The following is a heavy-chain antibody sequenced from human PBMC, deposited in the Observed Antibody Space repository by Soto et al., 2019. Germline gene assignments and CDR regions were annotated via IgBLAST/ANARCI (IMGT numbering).Heavy chain of an antibody. CDR3: ARAHNWFAP. J-gene: IGHJ5*02. V-gene: IGHV3-66*01. CDR1: GFTVSSNY. CDR2: IYSGGNT. Sequence: DVQLVESGGGLVQPGGSLRLSCAASGFTVSSNYMSWVRQAPGTGLEWVSIIYSGGNTYYADSVKGRFTISRDNSKNTLFLQMNSLRAEDTAVYYCARAHNWFAPWGQGTLVTVSS.